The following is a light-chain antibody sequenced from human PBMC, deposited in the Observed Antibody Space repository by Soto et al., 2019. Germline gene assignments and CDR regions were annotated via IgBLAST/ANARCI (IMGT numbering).Light chain of an antibody. CDR1: HGISSY. Sequence: AIRMTQSPFSLSASVGDRVTITCCASHGISSYLAWYQQKPAKAPKLCIYYASSLQSGVPSRFSGSGSGTDYTLTISSLQTADFATYYCQQYYRTPPITFGQGTRLEIK. CDR3: QQYYRTPPIT. J-gene: IGKJ5*01. V-gene: IGKV1D-43*01. CDR2: YAS.